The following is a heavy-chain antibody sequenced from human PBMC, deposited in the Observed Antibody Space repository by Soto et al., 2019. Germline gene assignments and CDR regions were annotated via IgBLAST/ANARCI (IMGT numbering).Heavy chain of an antibody. J-gene: IGHJ4*02. Sequence: SETLSLTXTVSGGSISSYYWSWIRQPPGKGLEWIGYIYYSGSTNYNPSLKSRVTISVDTSKNQFSLKLSSVTAADTAVYYCARGVGGTAYGDHNYFDYWGQGTLVTVSS. D-gene: IGHD4-17*01. CDR1: GGSISSYY. V-gene: IGHV4-59*01. CDR3: ARGVGGTAYGDHNYFDY. CDR2: IYYSGST.